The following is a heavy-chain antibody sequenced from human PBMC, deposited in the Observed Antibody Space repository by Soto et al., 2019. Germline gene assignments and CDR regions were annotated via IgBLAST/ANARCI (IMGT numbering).Heavy chain of an antibody. J-gene: IGHJ4*02. Sequence: EVQPVESGGGLVQPGGSLRLSCAASGFTFSDTWMLWVRQAPGKGLVWVSRINSDGSVTSYADSVKGRFTISRDNAKNTLYLQMNSLRTEDTAVYYCARYSSGAGDYWGQGTVVTVSS. CDR2: INSDGSVT. CDR3: ARYSSGAGDY. CDR1: GFTFSDTW. D-gene: IGHD6-19*01. V-gene: IGHV3-74*01.